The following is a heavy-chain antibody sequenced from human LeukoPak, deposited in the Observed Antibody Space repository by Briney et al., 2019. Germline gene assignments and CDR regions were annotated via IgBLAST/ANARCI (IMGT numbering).Heavy chain of an antibody. Sequence: RRSGPTLVNPTQTLTLTCTFSGFSLSTSGLCVSWIRQPPGKALEWLARVDWDDDKYYSTSLKTRLTISKDTSKSQVVLTMTNMDPVDTATYYCVRSYYYDSSGYFFDYWGQGTLVTVSS. D-gene: IGHD3-22*01. CDR3: VRSYYYDSSGYFFDY. J-gene: IGHJ4*02. CDR1: GFSLSTSGLC. V-gene: IGHV2-70*11. CDR2: VDWDDDK.